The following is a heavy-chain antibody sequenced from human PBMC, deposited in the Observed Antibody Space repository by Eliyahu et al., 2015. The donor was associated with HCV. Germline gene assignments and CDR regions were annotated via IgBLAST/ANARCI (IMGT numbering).Heavy chain of an antibody. J-gene: IGHJ4*02. Sequence: EVQLVESGGGLIQPGGSLRLSCAASGFIVSSNYMSWVRQAPGKGLECVSVIYSGGSTYYADSVKGRFTISRDNSGNMVYLQMNSLRAEDTAVYYCVRDKGGDWFSWTFDYWGQGTLVTVSS. CDR3: VRDKGGDWFSWTFDY. CDR2: IYSGGST. D-gene: IGHD3-9*01. V-gene: IGHV3-53*01. CDR1: GFIVSSNY.